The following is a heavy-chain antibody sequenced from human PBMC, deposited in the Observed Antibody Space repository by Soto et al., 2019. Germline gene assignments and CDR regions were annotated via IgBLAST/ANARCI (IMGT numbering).Heavy chain of an antibody. V-gene: IGHV1-69*13. D-gene: IGHD2-2*01. Sequence: GASVKVSCKASGGTFSSYAISWVRQAPGQGLEWMGGIIPIFGTANYAQKFQGRVTITADESTSTAYMELSSLRSEDTALYYCAKEEGYCSSTSCPEYFQHWGQGTLVTVSS. J-gene: IGHJ1*01. CDR1: GGTFSSYA. CDR3: AKEEGYCSSTSCPEYFQH. CDR2: IIPIFGTA.